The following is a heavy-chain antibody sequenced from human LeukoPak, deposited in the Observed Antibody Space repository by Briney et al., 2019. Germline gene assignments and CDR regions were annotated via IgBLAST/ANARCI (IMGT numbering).Heavy chain of an antibody. CDR1: GFTLNTYA. D-gene: IGHD5-12*01. CDR3: AKAPGATISWGYCFDY. V-gene: IGHV3-23*01. J-gene: IGHJ4*02. CDR2: ISGSGGST. Sequence: GGSLRLSCAASGFTLNTYAMSWVRQAPGKGLEWVSAISGSGGSTYYADSVKGRFTISRDNSKNTLYLQMNSLRAEDTAVYYCAKAPGATISWGYCFDYWGQGTLVTVSS.